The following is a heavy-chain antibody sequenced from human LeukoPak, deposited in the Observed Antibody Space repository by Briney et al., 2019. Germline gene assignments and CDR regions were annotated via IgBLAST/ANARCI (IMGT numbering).Heavy chain of an antibody. J-gene: IGHJ4*02. V-gene: IGHV3-74*01. CDR2: INPDGSTT. CDR3: AKDLHYGSADY. CDR1: GFTFSNYW. D-gene: IGHD3-10*01. Sequence: GSLRLSCAASGFTFSNYWMHWVRQDPGKGLVWVSFINPDGSTTNYADSVKGRFTISRDNAKNALYLQMNSLRAEDTAVYYCAKDLHYGSADYWGQGTLVTVSS.